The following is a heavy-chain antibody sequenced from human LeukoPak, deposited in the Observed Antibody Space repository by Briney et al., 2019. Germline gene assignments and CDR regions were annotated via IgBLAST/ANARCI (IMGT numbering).Heavy chain of an antibody. CDR1: GGSISSYY. V-gene: IGHV4-59*01. D-gene: IGHD3-3*01. Sequence: SETLSLTCTVSGGSISSYYWSWIRQPPGKGLEWIGYIYYSGSTNYNPSLKSRVTISVDASKNQFSLKVSFVSAADTAVYYCARTTFWSGRSPDYHHCYMDVWGKGTTVTVSS. CDR2: IYYSGST. CDR3: ARTTFWSGRSPDYHHCYMDV. J-gene: IGHJ6*03.